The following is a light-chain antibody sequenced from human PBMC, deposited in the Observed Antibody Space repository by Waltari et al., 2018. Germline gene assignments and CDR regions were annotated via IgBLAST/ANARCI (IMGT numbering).Light chain of an antibody. CDR3: QQSFNTPRT. CDR2: TTS. CDR1: QSITRY. V-gene: IGKV1-39*01. J-gene: IGKJ2*01. Sequence: DIQMTQSPSSLSASVGDRVTITCRASQSITRYLNWYQQKPGKAPKLLIYTTSTLQSDIPSRFSGSGFGTDFTLTISSLQPEDFATYYCQQSFNTPRTFGQGTKLEIK.